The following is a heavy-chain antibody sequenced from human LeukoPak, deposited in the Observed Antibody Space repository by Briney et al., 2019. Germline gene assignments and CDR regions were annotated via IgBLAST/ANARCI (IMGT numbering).Heavy chain of an antibody. Sequence: GASVKDSCKASGGTFSSYTISWVRQAPGQGLEWMGRINPNSGGTNYAQKFQGRVTMTRDTSISTAYMELSRLRSDDTAVYYCARLGYCSSTSCRRGAFDIWGQGTMVTVSS. J-gene: IGHJ3*02. D-gene: IGHD2-2*01. CDR3: ARLGYCSSTSCRRGAFDI. CDR1: GGTFSSYT. CDR2: INPNSGGT. V-gene: IGHV1-2*02.